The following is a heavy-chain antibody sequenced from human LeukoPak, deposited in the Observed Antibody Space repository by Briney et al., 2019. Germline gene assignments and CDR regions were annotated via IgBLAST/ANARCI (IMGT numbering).Heavy chain of an antibody. D-gene: IGHD3-16*01. CDR1: GGSISSYF. CDR2: VYYSGST. Sequence: SETLSLTCTVSGGSISSYFWSWIRQPPGKGLEWIGYVYYSGSTNYNPSLKSRVTISVDTTKKQFSLKLSSATAADTAVYYCARVLDLSKRGLDAFDIWGQGTMVTVSS. CDR3: ARVLDLSKRGLDAFDI. J-gene: IGHJ3*02. V-gene: IGHV4-59*01.